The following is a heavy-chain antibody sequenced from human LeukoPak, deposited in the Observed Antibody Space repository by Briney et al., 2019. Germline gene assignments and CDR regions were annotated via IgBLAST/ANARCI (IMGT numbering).Heavy chain of an antibody. CDR3: ARDPTYCSSTSCYPDY. CDR1: GFTFSSYA. D-gene: IGHD2-2*01. CDR2: ISYDGSNK. J-gene: IGHJ4*02. Sequence: LSGGSLRLSCAASGFTFSSYAMHWVRQAPGKGLEWVAVISYDGSNKYYADSVKGRFTISRDNSKNTLYLQMNSLRAEDTAVYYCARDPTYCSSTSCYPDYWGQGTLVTVSS. V-gene: IGHV3-30*01.